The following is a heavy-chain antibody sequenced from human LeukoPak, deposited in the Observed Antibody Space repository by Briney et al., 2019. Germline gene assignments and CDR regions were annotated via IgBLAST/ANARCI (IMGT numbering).Heavy chain of an antibody. Sequence: SETLSLTCTVSGGSISSYYWSWIRQPAGKGLEWIGYISYSGSTNYNPSLKSRVTMSLDTSRNQFSLKLSSVTAADTAVYYCASGGYCDSASCYPNWFDPWGRGTLVTVSS. CDR1: GGSISSYY. V-gene: IGHV4-59*01. D-gene: IGHD2-2*01. J-gene: IGHJ5*02. CDR3: ASGGYCDSASCYPNWFDP. CDR2: ISYSGST.